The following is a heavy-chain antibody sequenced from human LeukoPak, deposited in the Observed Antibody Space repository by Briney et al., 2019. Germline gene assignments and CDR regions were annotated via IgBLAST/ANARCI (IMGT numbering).Heavy chain of an antibody. CDR1: GGTFSSYA. J-gene: IGHJ6*03. D-gene: IGHD6-13*01. CDR2: IIPIFGTA. V-gene: IGHV1-69*13. CDR3: ARDGIAAAGRGYYYYYMDV. Sequence: SVKVSCKASGGTFSSYAISWVRQAPGQGLEWMGGIIPIFGTANYAQKFQGRVTITADESTSTAYMELSSLRSEDTAVYYCARDGIAAAGRGYYYYYMDVWGKGTTVTISS.